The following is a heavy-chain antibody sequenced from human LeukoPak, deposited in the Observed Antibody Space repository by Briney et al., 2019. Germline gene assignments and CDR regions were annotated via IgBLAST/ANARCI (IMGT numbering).Heavy chain of an antibody. CDR1: RGSISSNSYY. CDR2: ICYTGTT. CDR3: ARQSNGYFDY. D-gene: IGHD2-15*01. J-gene: IGHJ4*02. Sequence: SETLSLTCTVSRGSISSNSYYWGWIRQPPGKGLECIGSICYTGTTYYNPSLKSRVTMSVDTSKNQFSLKLSSATAAGTALYYCARQSNGYFDYWGQGTLVTVSS. V-gene: IGHV4-39*01.